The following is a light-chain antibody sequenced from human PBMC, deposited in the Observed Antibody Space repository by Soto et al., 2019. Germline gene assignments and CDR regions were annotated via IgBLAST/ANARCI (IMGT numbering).Light chain of an antibody. CDR1: QSISSNY. J-gene: IGKJ1*01. CDR2: GAS. Sequence: EIVLTQSPGTLSVSPGERATLSCRASQSISSNYLAWYQQKPGQSPRILIYGASSRATGIPDRFSGSGSGTDFTLTISRLEPEDSAIYCCQQYVSWTFGQGTKVEIQ. V-gene: IGKV3-20*01. CDR3: QQYVSWT.